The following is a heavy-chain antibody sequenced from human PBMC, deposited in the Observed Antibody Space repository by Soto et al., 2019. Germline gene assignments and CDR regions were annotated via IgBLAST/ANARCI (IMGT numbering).Heavy chain of an antibody. J-gene: IGHJ4*02. CDR2: ISWNSGSI. V-gene: IGHV3-9*01. D-gene: IGHD6-19*01. CDR3: AKDSVAGIRGYFDY. Sequence: EVQLVESGGGLVQPGRSLRLSCAASGFTFDDYAMHWVRQAPGKGLEWVSGISWNSGSIGYADSVKGRFTISRDNAKNSLYLQMNSLRAEDTALYYCAKDSVAGIRGYFDYWGQGTLVTVSS. CDR1: GFTFDDYA.